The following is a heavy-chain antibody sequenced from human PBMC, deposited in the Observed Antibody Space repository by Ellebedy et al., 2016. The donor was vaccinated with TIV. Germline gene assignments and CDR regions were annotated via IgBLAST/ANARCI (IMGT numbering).Heavy chain of an antibody. CDR2: IWYDGSNK. CDR3: VRDVTPDDYGDSLGNWFDP. V-gene: IGHV3-33*01. CDR1: GFTFSSYG. Sequence: PGGSLRLSCAASGFTFSSYGMHWVRQAPGKGLEWVAVIWYDGSNKYYADSVKGRFTISRDNSKNTLYLQMNSLRAEDTAVYYCVRDVTPDDYGDSLGNWFDPWGQGTLVTVSS. J-gene: IGHJ5*02. D-gene: IGHD4-17*01.